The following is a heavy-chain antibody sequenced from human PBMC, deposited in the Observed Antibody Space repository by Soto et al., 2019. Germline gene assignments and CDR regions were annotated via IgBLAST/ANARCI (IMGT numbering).Heavy chain of an antibody. Sequence: GGSLRLSCAASGFSFSSYAMSWVRQAPGKGLEWVSAISGSGGSTYYADSVKGRFTISRDNSKNTLYLQMNSLRAEDTAVYYCAKVKAAQVVYFDYWGQGTLVTVSS. D-gene: IGHD6-13*01. V-gene: IGHV3-23*01. CDR1: GFSFSSYA. J-gene: IGHJ4*02. CDR3: AKVKAAQVVYFDY. CDR2: ISGSGGST.